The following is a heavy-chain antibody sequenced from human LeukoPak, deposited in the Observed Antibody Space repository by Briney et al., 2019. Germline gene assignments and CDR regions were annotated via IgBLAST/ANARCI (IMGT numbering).Heavy chain of an antibody. CDR1: GDTFATYW. CDR2: IYPGLSRT. V-gene: IGHV5-51*01. J-gene: IGHJ5*02. CDR3: ACREFTSPWSDP. Sequence: GESLKISCKGSGDTFATYWIGWVRQVPGKGLEWMGVIYPGLSRTRYNPSFQGQVTISADKSISTAYLHWRSLKASDTAMYYCACREFTSPWSDPWGQGTLVTVSS. D-gene: IGHD2-2*01.